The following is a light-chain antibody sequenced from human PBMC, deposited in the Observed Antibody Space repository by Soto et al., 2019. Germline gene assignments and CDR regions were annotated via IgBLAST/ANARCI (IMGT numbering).Light chain of an antibody. Sequence: QSALTQPASVSGSPGQSITISCTGTSSDVGSYNLVSWYQQHPGKAPKLMIYEGSKRPSGVSNRFSGSKSGNTASLTISGLQAEEEADYYCCSYAGSSPYVFGTGTKVTVL. CDR3: CSYAGSSPYV. CDR2: EGS. J-gene: IGLJ1*01. CDR1: SSDVGSYNL. V-gene: IGLV2-23*01.